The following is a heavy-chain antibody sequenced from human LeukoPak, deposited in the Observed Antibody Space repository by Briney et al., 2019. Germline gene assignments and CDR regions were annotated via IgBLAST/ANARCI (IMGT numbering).Heavy chain of an antibody. CDR3: ARDDCGDTSYPGGY. CDR2: INAGNGDT. D-gene: IGHD2-21*01. V-gene: IGHV1-3*01. CDR1: GYTFTKYV. J-gene: IGHJ4*02. Sequence: ASGKVACKASGYTFTKYVVHWVRQAPGQRREWMGWINAGNGDTKYSQNCQDRVTINGDTSANTAYMDLRSLTSAATDLYDCARDDCGDTSYPGGYWGQGTMVTVSS.